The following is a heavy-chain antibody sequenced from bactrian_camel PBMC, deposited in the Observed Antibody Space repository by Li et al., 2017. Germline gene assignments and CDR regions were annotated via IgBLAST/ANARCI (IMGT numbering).Heavy chain of an antibody. Sequence: VQLVESGGGSVQAGGSLTLTCIISKYADSANAIAWFRQPPGRGREGVAAIHRDGRGSYYADSLKGRFTITKDNAKNTLYLQMNSLKPEDTATYYCAADTRRIRDYTNCLTTEFNTWGQGTQVTVS. CDR2: IHRDGRGS. J-gene: IGHJ4*01. CDR3: AADTRRIRDYTNCLTTEFNT. CDR1: KYADSANA. V-gene: IGHV3S31*01. D-gene: IGHD4*01.